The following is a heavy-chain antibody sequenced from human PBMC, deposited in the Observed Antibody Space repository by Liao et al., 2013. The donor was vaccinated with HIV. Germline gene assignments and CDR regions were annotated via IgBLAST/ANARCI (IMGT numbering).Heavy chain of an antibody. CDR1: GGSISSGSYY. CDR2: INHSGST. CDR3: ARGRRYYMDV. V-gene: IGHV4-61*02. Sequence: QVQLQESGPGLVKPSQTLSLTCTVSGGSISSGSYYWSWIRQPAGKGLEWIGEINHSGSTNYNPSLKSRVTISVDTSKNQFSLKLSSVTAADTAVYYCARGRRYYMDVWGKGTTVTVSS. J-gene: IGHJ6*03.